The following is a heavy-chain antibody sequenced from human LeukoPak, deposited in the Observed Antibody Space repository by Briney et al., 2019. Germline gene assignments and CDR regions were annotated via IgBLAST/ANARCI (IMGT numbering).Heavy chain of an antibody. J-gene: IGHJ4*02. V-gene: IGHV4-4*07. Sequence: SETLSLTCTVSGGSISSYYWSWIRQPAGKGLEWIGRIHTSGSTNYNPSLKSRVTMSVDTSKNQFSLQLNSVTAADTAVYYCARYDVWGSYRAFDYWGQGTLVTVSS. D-gene: IGHD3-16*02. CDR2: IHTSGST. CDR3: ARYDVWGSYRAFDY. CDR1: GGSISSYY.